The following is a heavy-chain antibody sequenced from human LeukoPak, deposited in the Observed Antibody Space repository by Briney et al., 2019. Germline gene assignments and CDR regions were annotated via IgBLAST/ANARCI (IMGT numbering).Heavy chain of an antibody. D-gene: IGHD6-6*01. Sequence: GGSLRLSCAASGFTFSSYAMHWVRQAPGKGLEWVAVISYDGSNKYYADSVKGRFTISRDNSKNTLYLQMNSLRAEDTAVYYCARDLVMARPRYYYYGMDVWGQGTTVTVSS. J-gene: IGHJ6*02. CDR2: ISYDGSNK. CDR1: GFTFSSYA. V-gene: IGHV3-30*04. CDR3: ARDLVMARPRYYYYGMDV.